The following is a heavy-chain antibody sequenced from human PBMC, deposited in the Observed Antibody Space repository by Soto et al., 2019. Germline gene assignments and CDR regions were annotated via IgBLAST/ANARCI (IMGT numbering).Heavy chain of an antibody. CDR2: IIPIFSTT. V-gene: IGHV1-69*12. CDR3: ASEVAADGTCREDVFDI. Sequence: QVHLVQSGAEVKKPGSSVKVSCKAPGGTFSNHANNWVRQAPGQGIEWMGRIIPIFSTTNYAQKFQGRVTMTADESTITAYLELSSLKQDYTDVYYCASEVAADGTCREDVFDIWGQGILVTVSS. CDR1: GGTFSNHA. J-gene: IGHJ3*02. D-gene: IGHD6-13*01.